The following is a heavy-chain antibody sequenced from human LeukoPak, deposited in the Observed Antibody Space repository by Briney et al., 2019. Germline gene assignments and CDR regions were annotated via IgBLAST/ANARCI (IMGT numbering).Heavy chain of an antibody. CDR2: ISSSSSTI. CDR1: GFTFSSYE. J-gene: IGHJ5*02. D-gene: IGHD3-10*01. Sequence: GGSLRLSCAASGFTFSSYEMNWVRQAPGKGLEWVSYISSSSSTIYYADSVKGRFTISRDNAKNSLYLQMNSLRAEDTAIYYCASLLVRPRDWFDPWGQGTLVTVSS. CDR3: ASLLVRPRDWFDP. V-gene: IGHV3-48*03.